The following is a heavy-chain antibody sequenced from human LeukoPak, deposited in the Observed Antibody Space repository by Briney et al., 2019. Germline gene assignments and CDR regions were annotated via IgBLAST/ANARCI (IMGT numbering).Heavy chain of an antibody. CDR2: ISWNSGRT. V-gene: IGHV3-9*01. CDR1: GFTFDDYA. J-gene: IGHJ6*03. D-gene: IGHD6-6*01. Sequence: GRSLRLSCAASGFTFDDYAMHWVRHAPGKGLEWVSGISWNSGRTDYADSVKGRFTISRDNAENSLYLQMNSLRPEDSALYYCARDRIAARPRGDYYYMDVWGKGTTVTVSS. CDR3: ARDRIAARPRGDYYYMDV.